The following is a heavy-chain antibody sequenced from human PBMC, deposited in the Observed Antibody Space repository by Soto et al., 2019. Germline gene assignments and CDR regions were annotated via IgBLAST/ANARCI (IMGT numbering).Heavy chain of an antibody. CDR3: ARDQEAANWFDP. Sequence: SETLSLTCTVSGGSISSYYWSWIRQPPGKGLEWIGYIYYSGSTNYNPSLKSRVTISVDTSKNQFSLKLSSVTAADTAVYYCARDQEAANWFDPWGQGTQVTVSS. CDR2: IYYSGST. CDR1: GGSISSYY. J-gene: IGHJ5*02. V-gene: IGHV4-59*01. D-gene: IGHD6-13*01.